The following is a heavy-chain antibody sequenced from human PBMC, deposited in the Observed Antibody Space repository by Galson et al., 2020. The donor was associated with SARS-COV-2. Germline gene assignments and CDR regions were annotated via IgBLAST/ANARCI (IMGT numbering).Heavy chain of an antibody. Sequence: GGSLRLSWRGSGLTLSNYWMNWVRQAPGQGLEWAANIKQYGSERYYVESVKGRFTISRDNAQNSLYLQMDSLRDDDTAVYFCARGSRFYDFWSGRAEYFQHWGLGTLVTVSS. CDR2: IKQYGSER. V-gene: IGHV3-7*01. CDR3: ARGSRFYDFWSGRAEYFQH. CDR1: GLTLSNYW. J-gene: IGHJ1*01. D-gene: IGHD3-3*01.